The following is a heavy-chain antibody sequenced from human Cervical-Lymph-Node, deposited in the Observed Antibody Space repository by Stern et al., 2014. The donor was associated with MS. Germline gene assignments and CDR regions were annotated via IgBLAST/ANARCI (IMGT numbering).Heavy chain of an antibody. V-gene: IGHV1-69*01. CDR2: FVTRFNKT. CDR1: GGTFNSYV. D-gene: IGHD6-6*01. Sequence: VQLEESGAEVKKPGSSGKVSCKASGGTFNSYVISWVRQAPGQGLEWMGGFVTRFNKTHYAKKLQGRVTIPADESRSTTYMELTSLRSNDTAVYYCARGGIGSSRLYYHFYGMDVWGQGTTVTVSS. CDR3: ARGGIGSSRLYYHFYGMDV. J-gene: IGHJ6*02.